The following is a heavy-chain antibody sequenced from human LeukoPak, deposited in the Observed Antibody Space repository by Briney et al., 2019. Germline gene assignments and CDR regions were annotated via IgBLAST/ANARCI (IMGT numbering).Heavy chain of an antibody. J-gene: IGHJ4*02. CDR2: INPNSSGT. V-gene: IGHV1-2*02. CDR1: GYTLTRNY. Sequence: ASVKVSCKASGYTLTRNYMHWVRQAPGQGLEWMGWINPNSSGTLYAQKFQGRVTMTRDTSITTAYMELRRLRSDDTAVYYCSRQGTGDELDYWGQGTLVTVSS. D-gene: IGHD7-27*01. CDR3: SRQGTGDELDY.